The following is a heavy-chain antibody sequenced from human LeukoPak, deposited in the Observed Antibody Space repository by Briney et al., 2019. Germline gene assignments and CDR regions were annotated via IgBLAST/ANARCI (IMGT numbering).Heavy chain of an antibody. CDR2: VSYDGSNK. CDR1: GFTFSIYT. V-gene: IGHV3-30-3*02. Sequence: GGSLRLSCAASGFTFSIYTIHWVRQAPGKGLEWVAVVSYDGSNKYYADSVQGRFTISRDNSKSTLCLQMNSLRAEDTAVYYCAKQLGYCSDGSCYFPYWGQGTLVTVSS. CDR3: AKQLGYCSDGSCYFPY. J-gene: IGHJ4*02. D-gene: IGHD2-15*01.